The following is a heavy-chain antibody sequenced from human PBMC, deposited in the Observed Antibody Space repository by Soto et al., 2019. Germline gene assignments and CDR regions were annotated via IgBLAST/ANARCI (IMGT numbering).Heavy chain of an antibody. CDR2: IYLSVPDT. V-gene: IGHV5-51*01. CDR1: GFSFSTSS. CDR3: ARRVADFDSGHYYGKYFHYFGMDV. D-gene: IGHD3-10*01. Sequence: EVQLMQSGAEVKKPGESLKISCEGSGFSFSTSSIAWVRQMPGRGLEWMGAIYLSVPDTDYSPSFRGQVTISADKSINTAYLQWSSLRPSDTAIYYCARRVADFDSGHYYGKYFHYFGMDVWGQGTAVTVSS. J-gene: IGHJ6*02.